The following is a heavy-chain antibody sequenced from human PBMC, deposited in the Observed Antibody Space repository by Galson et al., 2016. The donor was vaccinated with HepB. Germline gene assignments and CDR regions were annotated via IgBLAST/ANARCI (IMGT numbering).Heavy chain of an antibody. CDR1: EFSFSYYG. D-gene: IGHD3-10*01. CDR2: IWYDGSNK. V-gene: IGHV3-33*08. Sequence: SLRLSCAASEFSFSYYGMHWVRQAPGKGLEWVAVIWYDGSNKYYADSVKGRFTISRDNSKNTLYLQMNRLRAEDTAVYYCASGEKEGFWGQGTLVTVSS. J-gene: IGHJ4*02. CDR3: ASGEKEGF.